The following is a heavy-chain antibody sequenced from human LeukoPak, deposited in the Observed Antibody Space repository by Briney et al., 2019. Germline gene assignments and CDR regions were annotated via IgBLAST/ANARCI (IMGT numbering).Heavy chain of an antibody. V-gene: IGHV3-48*01. CDR3: ARGIDYGERNHGG. Sequence: PGGSLRLSCAASGFTFSSYSMNWVRQAPAKGLKWVSYISSSSSTIYYADSVKGRFTISRDNAKNSLYLQMNSLRAEDTAVYYCARGIDYGERNHGGWGQGTLVTVSS. CDR2: ISSSSSTI. D-gene: IGHD4-17*01. J-gene: IGHJ4*02. CDR1: GFTFSSYS.